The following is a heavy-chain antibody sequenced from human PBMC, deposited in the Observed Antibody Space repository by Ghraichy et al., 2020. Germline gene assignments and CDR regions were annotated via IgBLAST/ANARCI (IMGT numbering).Heavy chain of an antibody. D-gene: IGHD3-22*01. CDR2: SYYSGST. V-gene: IGHV4-59*01. Sequence: SETLSLTCTVSGGSISSYYWSWIRQPPGKGLEWIGYSYYSGSTNYNPSLKSRVTISVDTSKNQFSLKLSSVTAADTAVYYCAGIRITMMDNWFDPWGQGTLVTVSS. CDR1: GGSISSYY. CDR3: AGIRITMMDNWFDP. J-gene: IGHJ5*02.